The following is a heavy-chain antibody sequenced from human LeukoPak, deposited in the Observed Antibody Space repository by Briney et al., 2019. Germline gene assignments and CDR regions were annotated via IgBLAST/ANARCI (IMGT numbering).Heavy chain of an antibody. D-gene: IGHD6-25*01. CDR1: GLTFRSTW. J-gene: IGHJ4*02. Sequence: PGGSLRFSWEASGLTFRSTWWPWVGQAPGKGLEGVANIKQDGSKKNYVDSVKGRFTISRDNTKNSLYLQMNSLRSEDTAFYYCVKDDLQRLIDCWGQGALVTVSS. CDR3: VKDDLQRLIDC. CDR2: IKQDGSKK. V-gene: IGHV3-7*03.